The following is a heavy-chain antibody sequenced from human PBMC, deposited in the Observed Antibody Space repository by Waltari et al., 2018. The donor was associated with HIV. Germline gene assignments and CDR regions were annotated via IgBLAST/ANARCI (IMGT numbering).Heavy chain of an antibody. V-gene: IGHV5-51*01. CDR1: GYSFSTYC. Sequence: EVQLVQSGAEVKRPGESLEISCQGSGYSFSTYCIGWVRQLPGKGLEWMGIIYPGDSDIKYSLSFQGQVRISVDKSVSTVYLQWNFVKASDTAIYYCARLGGGHCTATSCPRPFDVWGQGTMVTVSS. D-gene: IGHD2-8*02. CDR2: IYPGDSDI. CDR3: ARLGGGHCTATSCPRPFDV. J-gene: IGHJ3*01.